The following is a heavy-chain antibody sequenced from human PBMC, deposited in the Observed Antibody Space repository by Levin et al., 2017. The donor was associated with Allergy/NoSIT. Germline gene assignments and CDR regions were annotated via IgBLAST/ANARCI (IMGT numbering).Heavy chain of an antibody. CDR3: ARDPPYYYDSSGYYSGAFDS. CDR1: GGTFSSYA. V-gene: IGHV1-69*13. J-gene: IGHJ3*02. D-gene: IGHD3-22*01. Sequence: SVKVSCKASGGTFSSYAISWVRQAPGQGLEWMGGIIPIFGTANYAQKFQGRVTITADESTSTAYMELSSLRSEDTAVYYCARDPPYYYDSSGYYSGAFDSWGQGTMVTVSS. CDR2: IIPIFGTA.